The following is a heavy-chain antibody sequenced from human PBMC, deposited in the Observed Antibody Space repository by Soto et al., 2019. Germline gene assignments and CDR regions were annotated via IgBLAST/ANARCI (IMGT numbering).Heavy chain of an antibody. J-gene: IGHJ3*02. CDR1: GYTFTSYG. CDR2: ISAYNANT. D-gene: IGHD6-13*01. Sequence: QVQLMQSGAEVKKPGASVKVSCKASGYTFTSYGISSVRQAPGQGLEWLGWISAYNANTNSAQKLQGRVTMTTDTSTSSAYMELRSLRSDDTAVYYCARDLAYSGNWSDAFDIWGQGTVVAVSS. V-gene: IGHV1-18*01. CDR3: ARDLAYSGNWSDAFDI.